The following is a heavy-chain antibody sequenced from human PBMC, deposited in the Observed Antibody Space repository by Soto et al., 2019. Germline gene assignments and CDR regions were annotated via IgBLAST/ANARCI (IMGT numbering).Heavy chain of an antibody. CDR2: IYYSGST. J-gene: IGHJ4*02. CDR3: ARGEFDSGYDYVLFDY. Sequence: SETLSLTCTVSGGSISSYYWSWIRQPPGKGLEWIGYIYYSGSTNYNPSLKSRVTISVDTSKNQFSLKLSSVTAADTAVYYCARGEFDSGYDYVLFDYWGQGTLVTVPQ. D-gene: IGHD5-12*01. CDR1: GGSISSYY. V-gene: IGHV4-59*01.